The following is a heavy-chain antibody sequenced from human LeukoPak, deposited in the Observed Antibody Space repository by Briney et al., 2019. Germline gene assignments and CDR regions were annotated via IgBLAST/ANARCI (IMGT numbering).Heavy chain of an antibody. CDR3: ARISRPPITMVRGVIDY. J-gene: IGHJ4*02. D-gene: IGHD3-10*01. CDR1: GGSISSGGYY. V-gene: IGHV4-31*03. CDR2: IYYSGST. Sequence: SQTLSLTCTVSGGSISSGGYYWSWIRQHPGKGLEWIGYIYYSGSTYYNPSLKSRVTISVDTSKNQFSLKLSSVTAADTAVYYCARISRPPITMVRGVIDYWGQGTLVTVSS.